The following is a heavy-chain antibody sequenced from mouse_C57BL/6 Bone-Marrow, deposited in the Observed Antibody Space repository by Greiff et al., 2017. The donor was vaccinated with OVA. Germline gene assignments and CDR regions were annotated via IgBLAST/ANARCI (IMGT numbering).Heavy chain of an antibody. V-gene: IGHV1-18*01. CDR3: ARSYYYCSSSAWFAY. CDR1: GYTFTDYN. J-gene: IGHJ3*01. CDR2: INPNNGGT. D-gene: IGHD1-1*01. Sequence: EVQLQQSGPELVKPGASVKIPCKASGYTFTDYNMDWVKQSHGKSLEWIGDINPNNGGTIYNQKFKGKATLTVDKSSSTAYMELRSLTSEDTAVYYCARSYYYCSSSAWFAYWGQGTLVTVSA.